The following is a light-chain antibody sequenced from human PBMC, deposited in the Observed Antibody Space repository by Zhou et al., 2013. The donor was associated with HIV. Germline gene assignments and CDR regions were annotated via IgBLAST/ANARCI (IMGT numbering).Light chain of an antibody. CDR3: QQGYSSPRT. CDR2: AAS. V-gene: IGKV1-39*01. Sequence: DIQMTQSPSSLSASVGGRVTITCRASQSIRNYLHWYQQKPGKAPKLLIYAASNLQSGVPPRFSGSGSGTDFTLTISSLQPEDFATYYCQQGYSSPRTFGQGTKVEVK. J-gene: IGKJ1*01. CDR1: QSIRNY.